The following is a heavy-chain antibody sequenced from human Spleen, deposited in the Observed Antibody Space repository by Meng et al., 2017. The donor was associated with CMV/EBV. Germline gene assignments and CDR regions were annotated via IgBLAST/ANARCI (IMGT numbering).Heavy chain of an antibody. Sequence: GESLKISCAASGFTFTNHAMHWVRQAPGKGLEWVAVVSHDERNIYYADSVKGRFTISRDKSKNTLFLQTNSLRPEDTAVYYCARDSGVLRFLEWLSSFDHWGQGTLVTVSS. D-gene: IGHD3-3*01. CDR3: ARDSGVLRFLEWLSSFDH. V-gene: IGHV3-30*04. CDR1: GFTFTNHA. CDR2: VSHDERNI. J-gene: IGHJ4*02.